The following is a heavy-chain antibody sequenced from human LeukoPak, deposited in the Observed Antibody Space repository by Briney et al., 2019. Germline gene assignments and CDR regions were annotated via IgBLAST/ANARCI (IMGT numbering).Heavy chain of an antibody. D-gene: IGHD3-3*01. V-gene: IGHV1-24*01. Sequence: ASVKVSCKASGYTFTSYYMHWVRQAPGKGLEWMGGFDPEDGETIYAQKFQGRVTMTEDTFTGTAYMELSSLRSEDTAVYYCATTHARFLEWLALVWGQGTLVTVSS. CDR3: ATTHARFLEWLALV. CDR1: GYTFTSYY. J-gene: IGHJ4*02. CDR2: FDPEDGET.